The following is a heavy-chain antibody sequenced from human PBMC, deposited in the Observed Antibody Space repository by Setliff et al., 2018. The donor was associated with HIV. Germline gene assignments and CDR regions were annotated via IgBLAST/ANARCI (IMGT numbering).Heavy chain of an antibody. CDR1: GGSISSGGYY. Sequence: SETLSLTCTVSGGSISSGGYYWSWIRQHPGKGLEWIGYIYYSGSTYYNPSLKSRVSISLDTSKKQVSLKLNSVTAADTAVYYCARRVEGRELYPRDFYMDVWGKGTTVTVSS. CDR2: IYYSGST. V-gene: IGHV4-31*03. J-gene: IGHJ6*03. D-gene: IGHD3-10*01. CDR3: ARRVEGRELYPRDFYMDV.